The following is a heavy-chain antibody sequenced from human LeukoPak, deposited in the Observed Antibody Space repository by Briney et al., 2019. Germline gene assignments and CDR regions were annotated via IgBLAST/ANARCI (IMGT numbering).Heavy chain of an antibody. CDR2: IIPIFGTA. Sequence: SVKVSCKASGGTFSSYAISWVRQAPGQGLEWMGGIIPIFGTANYAQKFQGRVTITADESTSTAYMELSSLRSDDTAVYYCARVPLGDSSTYYYPKPDWFDPWGQGTLVIVSS. CDR3: ARVPLGDSSTYYYPKPDWFDP. V-gene: IGHV1-69*13. D-gene: IGHD3-22*01. CDR1: GGTFSSYA. J-gene: IGHJ5*02.